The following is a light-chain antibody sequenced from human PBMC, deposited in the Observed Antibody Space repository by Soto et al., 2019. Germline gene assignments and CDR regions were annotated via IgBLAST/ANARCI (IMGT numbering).Light chain of an antibody. CDR2: WAS. CDR1: QSVLYSSNNKNY. Sequence: DIVMTQSPDSLAVSLGERATINCKSSQSVLYSSNNKNYLAWYQQKPGQPPKLLIYWASTRESGVPDRVSGSGSGTDFTLTISSLQAEDVAVYSCQQYYNTPPPFGRGTKVEIK. J-gene: IGKJ1*01. CDR3: QQYYNTPPP. V-gene: IGKV4-1*01.